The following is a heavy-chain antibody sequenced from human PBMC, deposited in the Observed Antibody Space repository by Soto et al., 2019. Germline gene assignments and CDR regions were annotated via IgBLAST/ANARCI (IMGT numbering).Heavy chain of an antibody. CDR3: ARRPERIAQIGWFDP. D-gene: IGHD6-13*01. Sequence: EVQLVESGGGLVQPGGSLRLSCAASGFTFSSYSMNWVRQAPGKGLEWVSFISSSSSTIYYADSVKGRFTISRDNAKNSLDLQMNSLRAEDTAVYYCARRPERIAQIGWFDPWGQGTLVTVSS. CDR1: GFTFSSYS. CDR2: ISSSSSTI. V-gene: IGHV3-48*01. J-gene: IGHJ5*02.